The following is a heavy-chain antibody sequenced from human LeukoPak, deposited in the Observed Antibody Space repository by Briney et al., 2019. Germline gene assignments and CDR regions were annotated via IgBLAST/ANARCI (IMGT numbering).Heavy chain of an antibody. CDR3: AKDRAGGYGLDY. CDR2: IKQDGSDK. Sequence: PGGSLRLSCAASGFTFSSYGMHWVRQAPGKGLEWVANIKQDGSDKYYVDSVKGRFTISRDNAKNSLYLQMNSLRAEDTAVYYCAKDRAGGYGLDYWGQGTLVTVSS. V-gene: IGHV3-7*03. J-gene: IGHJ4*02. CDR1: GFTFSSYG. D-gene: IGHD5-12*01.